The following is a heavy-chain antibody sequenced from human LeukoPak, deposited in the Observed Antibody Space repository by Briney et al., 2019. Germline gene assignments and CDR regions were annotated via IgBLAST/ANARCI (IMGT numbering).Heavy chain of an antibody. V-gene: IGHV4-4*09. J-gene: IGHJ4*02. Sequence: SETLSLTCTVSGDSFSSQYWSWIRQPPGKGLEWIGYIYTSGSTNYNPSLKSRVTISVHTSKNQFSLKLSSVTAADTAVYYCARLIRTTVSDYFDYWGQRTPVTVSS. D-gene: IGHD4-11*01. CDR1: GDSFSSQY. CDR2: IYTSGST. CDR3: ARLIRTTVSDYFDY.